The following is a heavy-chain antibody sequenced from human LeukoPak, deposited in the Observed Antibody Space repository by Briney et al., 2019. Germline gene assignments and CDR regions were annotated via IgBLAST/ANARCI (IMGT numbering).Heavy chain of an antibody. D-gene: IGHD3-10*01. CDR3: AKDRSSLWFGSGNAFDI. CDR2: ISYDGSNK. Sequence: PGGSLRLSCAASGFTFSSYGMHWVRQAPGKGLEWVAVISYDGSNKYYADSVKGRFTISRDNSKNTLYLQMNSLRAEDTAVYYCAKDRSSLWFGSGNAFDIWGQGTMVTVSS. CDR1: GFTFSSYG. V-gene: IGHV3-30*18. J-gene: IGHJ3*02.